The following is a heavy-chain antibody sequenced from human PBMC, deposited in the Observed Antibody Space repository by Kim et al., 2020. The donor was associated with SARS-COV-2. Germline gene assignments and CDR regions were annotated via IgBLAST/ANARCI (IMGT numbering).Heavy chain of an antibody. J-gene: IGHJ6*01. CDR3: ARGGSSSWYGGHYYNGM. CDR1: GGSISSYY. Sequence: SETLSLTCTVSGGSISSYYWSWIRQPPGKGLEWIGYIYYSGSTNYNPSLKSRVTISVDTSKNQFSLKLSSVTAADTAVFYCARGGSSSWYGGHYYNGM. D-gene: IGHD6-13*01. V-gene: IGHV4-59*13. CDR2: IYYSGST.